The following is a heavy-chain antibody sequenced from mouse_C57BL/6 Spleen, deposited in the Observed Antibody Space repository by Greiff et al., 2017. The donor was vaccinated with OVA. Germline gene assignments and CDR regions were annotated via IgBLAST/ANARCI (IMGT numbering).Heavy chain of an antibody. V-gene: IGHV1-76*01. CDR3: ARLDDYYWYFDV. J-gene: IGHJ1*03. Sequence: QVQLKQSGAELVRPGASVKLSCKASGYTFTDYYINWVKQRPGQGLEWIARIYPGSGNTYYNEKFKGKATLIAEKSSSTAYMQLSSLTSEDSAVYFCARLDDYYWYFDVWGTGTTVTVSS. CDR1: GYTFTDYY. D-gene: IGHD2-4*01. CDR2: IYPGSGNT.